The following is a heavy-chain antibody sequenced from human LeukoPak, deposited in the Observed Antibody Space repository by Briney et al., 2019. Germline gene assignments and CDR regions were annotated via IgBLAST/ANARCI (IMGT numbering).Heavy chain of an antibody. Sequence: PGGSLRLSCAASGFTFSNYGMHWVRQAPGKGLEWVSYISSSSSTIYYADSVKGRFTISRDNAKNSLYLQMNSLRDEDTAVYYCARENSGSYNYWGQGTLVTVSS. J-gene: IGHJ4*02. CDR3: ARENSGSYNY. D-gene: IGHD3-10*01. CDR2: ISSSSSTI. V-gene: IGHV3-48*02. CDR1: GFTFSNYG.